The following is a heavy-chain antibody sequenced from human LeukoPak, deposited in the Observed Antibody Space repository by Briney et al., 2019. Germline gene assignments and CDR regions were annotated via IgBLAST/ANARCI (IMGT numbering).Heavy chain of an antibody. CDR1: GFTFTTYA. Sequence: HRASLRLSCAGSGFTFTTYAMSWVRQAPGKGLEWVSSIANDGGSTYYADSVKGRFTISRDNSRNTVYLQMNSLRAEDMAVYYCAKSHSVEQRGYFDYWGQGTLVPVSS. CDR2: IANDGGST. V-gene: IGHV3-23*01. J-gene: IGHJ4*02. D-gene: IGHD1/OR15-1a*01. CDR3: AKSHSVEQRGYFDY.